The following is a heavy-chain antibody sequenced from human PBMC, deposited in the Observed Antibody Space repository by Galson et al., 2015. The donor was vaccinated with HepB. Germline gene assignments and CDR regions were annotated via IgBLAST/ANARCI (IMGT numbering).Heavy chain of an antibody. Sequence: SLRLSCAVSGFNVSNNYMNWVRQAPGKGLEWVSVIYGGRSKYYADSVKGRFTISRDNSENTVYLQMNSLRLDDAAVYYCTRGGSRSWFSYWGQGTLVTVSS. CDR2: IYGGRSK. CDR1: GFNVSNNY. CDR3: TRGGSRSWFSY. V-gene: IGHV3-66*02. D-gene: IGHD3-10*01. J-gene: IGHJ1*01.